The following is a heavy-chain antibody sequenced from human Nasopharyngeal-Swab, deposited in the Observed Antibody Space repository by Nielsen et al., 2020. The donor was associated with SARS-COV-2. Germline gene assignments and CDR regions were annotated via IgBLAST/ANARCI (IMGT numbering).Heavy chain of an antibody. V-gene: IGHV3-53*01. CDR1: GFTVSSNY. CDR2: IYSGGSP. D-gene: IGHD3-10*01. CDR3: ARDRGGVYYYYGMDV. Sequence: GESLRLSCAASGFTVSSNYMSWVRQAPGKGLEWVSVIYSGGSPYYADSVKGRFTISRDNSKNTLYLQMNSLRAEDTAVYYCARDRGGVYYYYGMDVWGQGTTVTVSS. J-gene: IGHJ6*02.